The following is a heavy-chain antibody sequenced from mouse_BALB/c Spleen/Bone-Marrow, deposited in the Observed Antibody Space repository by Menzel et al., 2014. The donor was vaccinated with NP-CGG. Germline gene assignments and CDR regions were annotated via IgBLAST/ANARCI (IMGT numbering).Heavy chain of an antibody. CDR2: TSSGSNII. J-gene: IGHJ2*01. CDR1: GFTFSSFA. V-gene: IGHV5-17*02. Sequence: EVKLMESGGGLVQPGGSRKLSCAASGFTFSSFAMHWIRQAPEKGLEWVAFTSSGSNIIHYADTVEGRFTISRDNPKNTLFLQMTSLRSEDTAMYYCGRGDYWGQGTTLTVSS. CDR3: GRGDY.